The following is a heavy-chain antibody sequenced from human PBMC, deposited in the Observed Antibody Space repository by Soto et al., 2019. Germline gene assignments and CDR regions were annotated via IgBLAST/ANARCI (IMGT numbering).Heavy chain of an antibody. CDR1: GGSISSGGYY. D-gene: IGHD3-10*01. J-gene: IGHJ4*02. CDR2: IYYSGST. V-gene: IGHV4-31*03. CDR3: ARRSYYGSGSIFDY. Sequence: SETLSLTCTVSGGSISSGGYYWSWIRQHPGKGLEWIGYIYYSGSTYYNPSLKSRVTISVDTSKNQFSLKVSSVTAADTAVYYCARRSYYGSGSIFDYWGQGTLVTV.